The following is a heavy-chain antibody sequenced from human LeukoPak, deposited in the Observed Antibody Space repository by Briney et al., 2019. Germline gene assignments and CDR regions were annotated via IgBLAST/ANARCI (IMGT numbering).Heavy chain of an antibody. Sequence: GGALRLSCAASGFTFTSYGMHWVRQAPGKGLEWVAVIWYDGSNKYYVDSVKGRFTISRDNSKNTLYLQMNSLRAEDTAVYYCARGGSGYDFDFWGQGTLVTVSS. J-gene: IGHJ4*02. CDR1: GFTFTSYG. CDR2: IWYDGSNK. CDR3: ARGGSGYDFDF. V-gene: IGHV3-33*01. D-gene: IGHD5-12*01.